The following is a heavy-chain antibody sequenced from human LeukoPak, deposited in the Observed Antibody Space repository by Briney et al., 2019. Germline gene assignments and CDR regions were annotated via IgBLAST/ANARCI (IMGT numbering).Heavy chain of an antibody. V-gene: IGHV3-49*04. CDR1: GFPFGDVA. D-gene: IGHD1-1*01. Sequence: GGSLRLSCTTSGFPFGDVAMNWVRQAPGKGLEWVGFIKTQVYGGTTEYGASVKGRFTISRDDSRAIAYLQMNSLKTEDTAVYFCTRDHRDDWNPGYYYDYWGQGALVTVSS. CDR3: TRDHRDDWNPGYYYDY. J-gene: IGHJ4*02. CDR2: IKTQVYGGTT.